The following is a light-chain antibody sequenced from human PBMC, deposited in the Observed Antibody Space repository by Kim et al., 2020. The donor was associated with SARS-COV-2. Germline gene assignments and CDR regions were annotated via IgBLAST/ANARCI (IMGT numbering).Light chain of an antibody. Sequence: DVQMTQSPSAMSASVGDSVTITCRASQAIGTYLVWFQQKPGKGPKRLIYAASTLHSGVPSRFSGSGSGTEFTLTISSLQPEDSATYLCLQHNVNPLYFVGGAKV. CDR3: LQHNVNPLY. CDR2: AAS. J-gene: IGKJ4*01. V-gene: IGKV1-17*03. CDR1: QAIGTY.